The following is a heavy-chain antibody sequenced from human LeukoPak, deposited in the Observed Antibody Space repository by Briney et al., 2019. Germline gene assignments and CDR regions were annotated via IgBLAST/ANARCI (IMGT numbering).Heavy chain of an antibody. V-gene: IGHV1-69*04. CDR2: IIPILGIA. D-gene: IGHD3-10*01. CDR1: GYTFTSYY. CDR3: ARVRFGELSSYYYGMDV. Sequence: GASVKVSCKASGYTFTSYYMHWVRQAPGQGLEWMGRIIPILGIANYAQKFQGRVTITADKSTSTAYMELSSLRSEDTAVYYCARVRFGELSSYYYGMDVWGQGTTVTVSS. J-gene: IGHJ6*02.